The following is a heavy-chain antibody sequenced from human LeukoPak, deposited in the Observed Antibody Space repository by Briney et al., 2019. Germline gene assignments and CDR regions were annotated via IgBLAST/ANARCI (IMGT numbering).Heavy chain of an antibody. Sequence: GGSLRPSCAASGFTFSDSYMNWIRQAPGKGLEWLSYISSSSSHTNYADSVKGRFTISRDNAKNSLYLQMNSLRAEDTAVYYCARGGGYYFDYWGQGTLVTVSS. CDR2: ISSSSSHT. CDR3: ARGGGYYFDY. V-gene: IGHV3-11*06. D-gene: IGHD4-23*01. CDR1: GFTFSDSY. J-gene: IGHJ4*02.